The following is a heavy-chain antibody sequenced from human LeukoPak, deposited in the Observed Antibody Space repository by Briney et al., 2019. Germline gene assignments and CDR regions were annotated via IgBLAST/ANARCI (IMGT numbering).Heavy chain of an antibody. V-gene: IGHV4-59*01. CDR2: IYYSGST. D-gene: IGHD3-9*01. Sequence: SETLSLTCTVSGGSISSYYWSWLRQPPGKGLEWIGYIYYSGSTNYNPSLKSRVTISVDTSKNQFSLKLSSVTAADTAVYYCASLDILTGSPLYWGQGTLVTVSS. CDR1: GGSISSYY. CDR3: ASLDILTGSPLY. J-gene: IGHJ4*02.